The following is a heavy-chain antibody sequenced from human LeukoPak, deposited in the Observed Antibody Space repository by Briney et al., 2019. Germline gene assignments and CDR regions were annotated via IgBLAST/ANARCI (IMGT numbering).Heavy chain of an antibody. CDR3: ARDQGSSWYCLDY. V-gene: IGHV3-30-3*01. Sequence: GRSLRLSCAASGFTFSSYAMHWVRQAPGKGLEWVAVISYDGSNKYYADSVKGRFTISRDNSKNTLYLQMNSLRAEDTAVYYCARDQGSSWYCLDYWGQGTLVTVSS. D-gene: IGHD6-13*01. CDR2: ISYDGSNK. J-gene: IGHJ4*02. CDR1: GFTFSSYA.